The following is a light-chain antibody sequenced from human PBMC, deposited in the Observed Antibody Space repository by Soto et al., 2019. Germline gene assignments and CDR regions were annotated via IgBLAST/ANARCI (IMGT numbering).Light chain of an antibody. Sequence: QSALTQPASVSGSLGQSITISCIGTSDNIGSYNLVSWYQHKPGKAPKIIIFEGSKRPSGVSNRFSGSRSANTASLTISGLQDADDADYYYCSFAGTGTQYFFGAGTKLTVL. CDR2: EGS. CDR1: SDNIGSYNL. V-gene: IGLV2-23*01. J-gene: IGLJ1*01. CDR3: CSFAGTGTQYF.